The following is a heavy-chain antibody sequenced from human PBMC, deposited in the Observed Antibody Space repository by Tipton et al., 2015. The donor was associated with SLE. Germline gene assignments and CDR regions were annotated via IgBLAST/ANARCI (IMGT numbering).Heavy chain of an antibody. CDR3: ARDIRGERAFDI. J-gene: IGHJ3*02. D-gene: IGHD3-10*01. CDR1: GYSISSGYY. Sequence: TLSLTCAVSGYSISSGYYWGWIRQPPGKGLEWIGSIYHSGSTYYNPSLQSRVTMSVDTSKNHFSLKLSSVTAADTAVYYCARDIRGERAFDIWGQGTMVTVSS. V-gene: IGHV4-38-2*02. CDR2: IYHSGST.